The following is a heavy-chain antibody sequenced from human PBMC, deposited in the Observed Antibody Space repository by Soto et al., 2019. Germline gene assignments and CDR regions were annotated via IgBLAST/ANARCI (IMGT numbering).Heavy chain of an antibody. CDR2: VIPIFGTA. D-gene: IGHD2-2*01. V-gene: IGHV1-69*13. CDR3: ARGECIVGVPAAFSMDV. CDR1: GGTFNSYA. Sequence: GTSVKVSCKDSGGTFNSYAFSRVRQAPGEGPEWKGGVIPIFGTANYAQKFQGRVTITAEESTSTAYMELGSLRSEDTAVYYCARGECIVGVPAAFSMDVWGQGTTVTVSS. J-gene: IGHJ6*02.